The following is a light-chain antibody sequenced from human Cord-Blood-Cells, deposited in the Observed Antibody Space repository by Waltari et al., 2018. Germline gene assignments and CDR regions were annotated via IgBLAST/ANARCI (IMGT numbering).Light chain of an antibody. Sequence: DIQMTQSPSTLSASVGDRVTITCRASPGISSWLAWYQKKPGKAPKPLIYNASSLESGGPSRFSGSGSGTEFTLTISSLQPDDFATYYCQQYNSYSPYSFGQGTKLEIK. CDR3: QQYNSYSPYS. CDR2: NAS. CDR1: PGISSW. J-gene: IGKJ2*03. V-gene: IGKV1-5*03.